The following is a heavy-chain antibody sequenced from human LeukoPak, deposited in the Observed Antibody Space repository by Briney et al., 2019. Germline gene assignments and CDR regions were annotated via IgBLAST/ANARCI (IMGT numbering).Heavy chain of an antibody. J-gene: IGHJ3*02. D-gene: IGHD3-10*01. Sequence: SETLSLTCAVYDESFSGYYCSWIRQPPRKGLEWIGEIDHSGSTNYNPFLQSRVTISVDTSKNQFSLKVSSVSAADTAVYYCARGNRPYGEHEAFDIWGHGTTVTVSP. CDR2: IDHSGST. CDR1: DESFSGYY. V-gene: IGHV4-34*01. CDR3: ARGNRPYGEHEAFDI.